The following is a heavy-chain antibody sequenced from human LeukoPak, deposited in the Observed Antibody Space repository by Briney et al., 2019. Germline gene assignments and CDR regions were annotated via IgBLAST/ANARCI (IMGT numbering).Heavy chain of an antibody. V-gene: IGHV1-2*02. CDR1: GYTFTGYY. CDR3: ARDPPYYCDSSGYGKGALFDY. J-gene: IGHJ4*02. CDR2: INPNSGGT. D-gene: IGHD3-22*01. Sequence: ASVKVSCKASGYTFTGYYMHWVRQAPGQGLEWMGWINPNSGGTNYAQKFQGRVTMTRDTSISTAYMELSRLRSDDTAVYYCARDPPYYCDSSGYGKGALFDYWGQGTLVTVSS.